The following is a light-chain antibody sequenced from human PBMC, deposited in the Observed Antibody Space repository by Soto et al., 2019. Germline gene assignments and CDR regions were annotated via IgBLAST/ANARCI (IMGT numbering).Light chain of an antibody. J-gene: IGKJ5*01. CDR1: QNIDIY. CDR3: QQSYSTPT. CDR2: SAS. Sequence: DIQMTQSPSSLAASVGDRVTITCRTSQNIDIYLNWYQQRPGEAPNLVIHSASSLHSGVPSRFSGGGSGTNFTLTISSLQSADFATSYCQQSYSTPTFGHGTRLEI. V-gene: IGKV1-39*01.